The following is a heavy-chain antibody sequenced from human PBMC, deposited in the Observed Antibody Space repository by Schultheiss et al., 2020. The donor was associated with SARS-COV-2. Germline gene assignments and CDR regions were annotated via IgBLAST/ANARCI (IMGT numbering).Heavy chain of an antibody. Sequence: GGSLRLSCAASGFTFSSYAMHWVRQAPGKGLEWVSYISSSSSTIYYADSVKGRFTISRDNAKNSLYLQMNSLRAEDTAVYYCVSSRYQLLLLNPWGQGTRVTVSS. D-gene: IGHD2-2*01. J-gene: IGHJ5*02. CDR1: GFTFSSYA. CDR2: ISSSSSTI. V-gene: IGHV3-48*04. CDR3: VSSRYQLLLLNP.